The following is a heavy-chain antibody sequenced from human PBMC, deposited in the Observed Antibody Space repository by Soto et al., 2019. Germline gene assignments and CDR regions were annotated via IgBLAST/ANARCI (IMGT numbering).Heavy chain of an antibody. J-gene: IGHJ4*02. CDR1: GYMFTSYH. D-gene: IGHD3-22*01. Sequence: ASVKVSCKASGYMFTSYHIYWVRQAPGQGLEWMGWINPNSGGTNYAQKFQGWVTMTRDTSISTAYMELSRLRSDDTAVYYCARGPSITMIVVVITNLGSFDYWGQGTLVTVSS. CDR2: INPNSGGT. CDR3: ARGPSITMIVVVITNLGSFDY. V-gene: IGHV1-2*04.